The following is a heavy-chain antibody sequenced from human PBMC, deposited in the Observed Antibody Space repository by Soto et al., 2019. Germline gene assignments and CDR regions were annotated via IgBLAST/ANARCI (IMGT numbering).Heavy chain of an antibody. D-gene: IGHD6-6*01. J-gene: IGHJ4*02. CDR3: AKDPARPGHRRTYFDY. CDR1: GFTFSSYA. V-gene: IGHV3-23*01. Sequence: GGSLRLSCAASGFTFSSYAMSWVRQAPGKGLEWVSAISGSGGSTYYADSVKGRFTISRDNSKNTLYLQMNSLRAEDTAVYYCAKDPARPGHRRTYFDYWGQGTLVTVSS. CDR2: ISGSGGST.